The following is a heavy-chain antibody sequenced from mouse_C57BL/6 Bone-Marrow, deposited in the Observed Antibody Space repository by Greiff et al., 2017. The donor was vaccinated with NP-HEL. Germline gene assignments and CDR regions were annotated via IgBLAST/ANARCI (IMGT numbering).Heavy chain of an antibody. CDR2: IHPNSGST. V-gene: IGHV1-64*01. Sequence: VQLQQSGAELVKPGASVKLSCKASGYTFTSYWMHWVKQRPGQGLEWIGMIHPNSGSTNYNEKFKSKATLTVDKSSSTAYMQLSSLTSEDSAVYYCARYHYGSSYRYFEVWGTGTTVTVSS. CDR1: GYTFTSYW. CDR3: ARYHYGSSYRYFEV. J-gene: IGHJ1*03. D-gene: IGHD1-1*01.